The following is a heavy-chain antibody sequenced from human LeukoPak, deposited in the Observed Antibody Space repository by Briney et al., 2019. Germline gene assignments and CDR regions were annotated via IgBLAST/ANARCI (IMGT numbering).Heavy chain of an antibody. Sequence: GGSLRLSCAASGFTFSSYAMSWVRQAPGKGLEWVSAISGSGGSTYYADSVKGRFTISRDNSKNTLYLQMNSLRAEDTAVCYCAKGSRRLGYCSSTSCPLGYWGQGTLVTVSS. CDR3: AKGSRRLGYCSSTSCPLGY. CDR2: ISGSGGST. CDR1: GFTFSSYA. D-gene: IGHD2-2*01. V-gene: IGHV3-23*01. J-gene: IGHJ4*02.